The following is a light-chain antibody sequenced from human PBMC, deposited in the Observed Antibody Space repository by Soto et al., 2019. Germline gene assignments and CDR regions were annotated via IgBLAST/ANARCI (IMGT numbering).Light chain of an antibody. CDR2: DAS. J-gene: IGKJ1*01. Sequence: EIVLTQSPGTLSLSPGERATLSCRASQSVSSSYLAWYQQKPGQAPRLLIYDASSRATGIPDRFSGSGSGTDFPLTISRLEPKDFAVYYCQQYGSSPRTFGQGAKVEIK. CDR1: QSVSSSY. V-gene: IGKV3-20*01. CDR3: QQYGSSPRT.